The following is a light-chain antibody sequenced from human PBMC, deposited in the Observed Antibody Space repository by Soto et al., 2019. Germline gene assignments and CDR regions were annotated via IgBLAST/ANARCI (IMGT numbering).Light chain of an antibody. CDR2: DAS. J-gene: IGKJ2*01. CDR3: QQFKLPPYP. Sequence: EIVLTQSPATLSLSPGERATLSCRASQSVNSYLAWYQKKPGQAPRLLIYDASNRDTGIPTRFSGSGSGTEFTLTISSLKPEDFAVYYCQQFKLPPYPFSQGTKLEIK. V-gene: IGKV3-11*01. CDR1: QSVNSY.